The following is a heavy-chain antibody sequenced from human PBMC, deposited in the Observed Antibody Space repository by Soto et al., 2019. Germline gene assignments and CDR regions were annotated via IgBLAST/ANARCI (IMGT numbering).Heavy chain of an antibody. CDR1: GFTFSSYS. V-gene: IGHV3-48*01. D-gene: IGHD6-19*01. Sequence: PGGSLRLSCAASGFTFSSYSMNWVRQAPGKGLEWVSSISSSSNIYYADSVKGRFTISRDNVQNSLYLQMHSLRAEDTAVYYCARERGSGWTFDYWGQGTLVTVSS. CDR3: ARERGSGWTFDY. J-gene: IGHJ4*02. CDR2: ISSSSNI.